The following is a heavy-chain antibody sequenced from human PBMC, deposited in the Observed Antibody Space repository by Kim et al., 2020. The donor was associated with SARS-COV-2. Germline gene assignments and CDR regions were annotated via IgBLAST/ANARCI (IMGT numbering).Heavy chain of an antibody. J-gene: IGHJ4*02. V-gene: IGHV1-18*01. CDR2: ISGYNGDT. Sequence: ASVKVSCKASGYTFSSYGISWVRQAPGQGLEWMGWISGYNGDTNDAQKFQGRVTMTTDTSTSTVYMELRSLRYDDTAVYYCARAAASGIVVVTAMDSWGQGTLVTVSS. D-gene: IGHD2-21*02. CDR3: ARAAASGIVVVTAMDS. CDR1: GYTFSSYG.